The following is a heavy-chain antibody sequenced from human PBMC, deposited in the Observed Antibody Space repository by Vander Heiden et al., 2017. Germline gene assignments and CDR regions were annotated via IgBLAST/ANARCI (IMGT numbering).Heavy chain of an antibody. CDR3: AKVNDVWSGGGMDV. J-gene: IGHJ6*02. V-gene: IGHV3-9*01. Sequence: MELVESGGGVAQPGRSLRPSCAASGFPLEEYARHGVRQVPGKGLEWVSGISWNSAVVGYADSVKGRFTVSRDNAKSSLYLEMNSLRVEDTALYFCAKVNDVWSGGGMDVWGQGTTVIVSS. CDR1: GFPLEEYA. CDR2: ISWNSAVV. D-gene: IGHD3-3*01.